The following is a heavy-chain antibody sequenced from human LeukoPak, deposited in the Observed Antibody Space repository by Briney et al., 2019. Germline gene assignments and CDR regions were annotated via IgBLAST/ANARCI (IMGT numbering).Heavy chain of an antibody. CDR3: ARDEINYGSGSYYLGY. CDR2: IYPSGST. Sequence: PSETLSLTCTVSGGSISSGSYSWSWIRQPAGKGLEWIGRIYPSGSTNYNPSLKSRVTISVDTSKNQFPLKLSSVTAADTAVYYCARDEINYGSGSYYLGYWGQGTLVTVSS. CDR1: GGSISSGSYS. D-gene: IGHD3-10*01. J-gene: IGHJ4*02. V-gene: IGHV4-61*02.